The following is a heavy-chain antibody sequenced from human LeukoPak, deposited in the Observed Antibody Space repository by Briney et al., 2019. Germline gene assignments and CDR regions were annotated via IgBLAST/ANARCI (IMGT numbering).Heavy chain of an antibody. CDR2: ISSSGSTI. D-gene: IGHD2-2*01. CDR3: ARDCSSTSCYYNWFDP. J-gene: IGHJ5*02. V-gene: IGHV3-48*01. Sequence: GGSLRLSCAASGFTFSTYTMNWVRQAPGKGLEWISYISSSGSTIYYADSVKGRFTISRDNAKNSLYLQMNSLRAEDTAVYYCARDCSSTSCYYNWFDPWGQGTLVTVSS. CDR1: GFTFSTYT.